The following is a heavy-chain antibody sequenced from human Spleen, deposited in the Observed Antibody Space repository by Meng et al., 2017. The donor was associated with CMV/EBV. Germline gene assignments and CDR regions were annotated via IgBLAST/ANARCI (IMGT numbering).Heavy chain of an antibody. CDR2: ITNVGRT. D-gene: IGHD3-10*01. CDR1: GFSVSNYY. CDR3: AKSKYGSGNFYSGFVY. Sequence: GESLKISCAVSGFSVSNYYVTWVRQAPGKGLDWVSGITNVGRTYHTDSVKGRFTISRDNSKNTLYLQMNSLRAEDTAVYYCAKSKYGSGNFYSGFVYWGQGTLVTVSS. V-gene: IGHV3-53*01. J-gene: IGHJ4*02.